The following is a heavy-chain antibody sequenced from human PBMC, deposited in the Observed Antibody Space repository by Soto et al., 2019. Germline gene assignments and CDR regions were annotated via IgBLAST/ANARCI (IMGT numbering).Heavy chain of an antibody. J-gene: IGHJ5*02. CDR2: ISGSGGST. D-gene: IGHD1-26*01. CDR3: AKPAGPEPAAYNWFDP. V-gene: IGHV3-23*01. Sequence: EVQLLESGGGLVQLGGSLSLSCAASGFTFSTYAMSWVPKPPGKGLEWVSAISGSGGSTYYADSVKGGFTISRDNSKNTLYLQMNSLRAEDTAVYYCAKPAGPEPAAYNWFDPWGQGTLVTVSS. CDR1: GFTFSTYA.